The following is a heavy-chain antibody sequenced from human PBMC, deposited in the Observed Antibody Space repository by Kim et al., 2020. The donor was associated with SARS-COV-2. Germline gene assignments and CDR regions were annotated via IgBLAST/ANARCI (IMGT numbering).Heavy chain of an antibody. CDR1: GFTFSSYS. D-gene: IGHD2-15*01. V-gene: IGHV3-64*01. Sequence: GGSLRLSCAASGFTFSSYSMHWVRQAPGKGLECVSAISSNGGSTYYANSVKGRFTISRDNSNNTLYLQMGSLRAEDMAVYYCASRHCSGGGCYLNYWGQGTPVTVSS. CDR2: ISSNGGST. J-gene: IGHJ4*02. CDR3: ASRHCSGGGCYLNY.